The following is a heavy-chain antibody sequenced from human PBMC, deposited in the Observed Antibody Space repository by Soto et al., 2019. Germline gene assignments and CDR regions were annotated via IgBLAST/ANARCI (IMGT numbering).Heavy chain of an antibody. Sequence: SETLSLTCVVTGGSLTGYYWSWIRQPPGRGLEWIGEINPTGSPKYNPSLMSRVTISVDTSKNQFSTKLSSVTAADTAVFYCARSREQWLVDAFDIWGQGTMVTVSS. CDR2: INPTGSP. D-gene: IGHD6-19*01. CDR3: ARSREQWLVDAFDI. J-gene: IGHJ3*02. V-gene: IGHV4-34*01. CDR1: GGSLTGYY.